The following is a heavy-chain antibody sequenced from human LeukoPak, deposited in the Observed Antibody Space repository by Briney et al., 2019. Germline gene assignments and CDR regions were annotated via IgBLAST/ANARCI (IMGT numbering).Heavy chain of an antibody. D-gene: IGHD5-12*01. J-gene: IGHJ4*02. CDR3: VRDGGVSGYDLLDY. Sequence: GGSLRLSCAASGFTFSNYWMTWVRQAPGKGLEWVAHINQDGSEEHYMDSVKARFTISRDNAENSLSLQMNSLRAEDTAVYYCVRDGGVSGYDLLDYWGQGTLVTVSS. CDR1: GFTFSNYW. CDR2: INQDGSEE. V-gene: IGHV3-7*01.